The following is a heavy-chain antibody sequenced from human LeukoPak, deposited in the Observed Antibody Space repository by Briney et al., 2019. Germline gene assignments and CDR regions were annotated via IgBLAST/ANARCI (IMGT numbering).Heavy chain of an antibody. D-gene: IGHD6-13*01. Sequence: GGSLRLSCAASGFTFSDYYMSWIRQAPGKGLEWVAFIRYDGSNKYYADSVKGRFTISRDNSKNTLYLQMNSLRAEDTAVYYRAKNSNKPNLGIAAPWFDPWGQGTLVTVSS. V-gene: IGHV3-30*02. CDR1: GFTFSDYY. J-gene: IGHJ5*02. CDR3: AKNSNKPNLGIAAPWFDP. CDR2: IRYDGSNK.